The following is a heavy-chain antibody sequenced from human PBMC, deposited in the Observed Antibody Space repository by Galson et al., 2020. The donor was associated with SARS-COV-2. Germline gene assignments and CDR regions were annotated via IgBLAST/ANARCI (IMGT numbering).Heavy chain of an antibody. Sequence: SETLSLTCSVSGGSISSDYWSWIRQPPAKGLEWIGFFHSDGSTNYNPSLKSRVTISVDTSKNQFSLKLSSVTAADTAIYYCARYTTSSVAFDYWGQGAQVTVSS. V-gene: IGHV4-59*08. CDR1: GGSISSDY. D-gene: IGHD2-2*02. CDR2: FHSDGST. J-gene: IGHJ4*02. CDR3: ARYTTSSVAFDY.